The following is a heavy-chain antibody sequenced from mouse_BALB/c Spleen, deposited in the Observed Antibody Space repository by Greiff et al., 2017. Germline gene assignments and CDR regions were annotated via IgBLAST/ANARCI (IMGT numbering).Heavy chain of an antibody. D-gene: IGHD2-14*01. CDR1: GYTFTSYW. Sequence: LQQPGSELVRPGASVKLSCKASGYTFTSYWMHWVKQRPGQGLEWIGNIYPGSGSTNYDEKFKSKATLTVDTSSSTAYMQLSSLTSEDSAVYYCTRRGFRRYDEYFDYWGQGTTLTVSS. CDR2: IYPGSGST. CDR3: TRRGFRRYDEYFDY. J-gene: IGHJ2*01. V-gene: IGHV1S22*01.